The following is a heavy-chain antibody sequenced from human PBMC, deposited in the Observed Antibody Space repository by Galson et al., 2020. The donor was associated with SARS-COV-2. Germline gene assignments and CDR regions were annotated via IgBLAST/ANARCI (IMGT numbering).Heavy chain of an antibody. CDR1: GYSFTSYW. V-gene: IGHV5-51*07. D-gene: IGHD6-13*01. Sequence: KIGESLKISCKGSGYSFTSYWIGWVHQMPGKGLEWMGIIYPGDSDTRYSPSFQGQVTISADKSISTAYLQWSSLKASDTAMYYCARLSEPGPRGIAAAGTPGLFDPWGQGTLVTVSS. J-gene: IGHJ5*02. CDR3: ARLSEPGPRGIAAAGTPGLFDP. CDR2: IYPGDSDT.